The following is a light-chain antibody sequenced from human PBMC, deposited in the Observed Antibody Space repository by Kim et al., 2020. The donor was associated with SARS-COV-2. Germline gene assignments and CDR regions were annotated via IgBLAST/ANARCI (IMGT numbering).Light chain of an antibody. CDR1: NIGSKS. CDR2: YDS. J-gene: IGLJ1*01. CDR3: QEWDSSSDHYYV. Sequence: SYELTQPPSVSVAPGKTARITCGGNNIGSKSVHWYQQKPGQAPVLVIYYDSDRPSGIPERFSGSNSGNTATLTISRVEAGDEADYYWQEWDSSSDHYYV. V-gene: IGLV3-21*04.